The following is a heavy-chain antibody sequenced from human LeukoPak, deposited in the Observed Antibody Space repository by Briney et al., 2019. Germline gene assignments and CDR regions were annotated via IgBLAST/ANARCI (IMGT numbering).Heavy chain of an antibody. CDR2: IYHSGST. CDR1: GGSISSSNW. D-gene: IGHD2-2*01. J-gene: IGHJ4*02. CDR3: ASRTSYCSSTSCYRDY. V-gene: IGHV4-4*02. Sequence: SETLSLTCAVSGGSISSSNWWSWVRQPPGKGLEWIGEIYHSGSTNYNPSLKSRVTISVDKSKNQFSLKLSSVTAADTAVYYCASRTSYCSSTSCYRDYWGQGTLVTVSS.